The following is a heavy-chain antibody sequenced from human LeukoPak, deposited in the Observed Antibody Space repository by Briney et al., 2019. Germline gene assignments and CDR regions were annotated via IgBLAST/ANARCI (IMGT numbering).Heavy chain of an antibody. CDR2: IIPIFGTA. CDR1: GGTFSSYA. Sequence: SVKVSCKASGGTFSSYAISWVRQAPGQGLEWMGGIIPIFGTANYAQKFQGRVTITADESTSTAYMELSSLRSGDTAVYYCAGNGYCSSTSCYTRVGGYFDYWGQGTLVTVSS. J-gene: IGHJ4*02. CDR3: AGNGYCSSTSCYTRVGGYFDY. D-gene: IGHD2-2*02. V-gene: IGHV1-69*13.